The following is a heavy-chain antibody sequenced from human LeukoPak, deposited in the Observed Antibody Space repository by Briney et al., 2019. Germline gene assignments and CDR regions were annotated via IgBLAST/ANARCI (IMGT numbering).Heavy chain of an antibody. D-gene: IGHD3-10*01. CDR2: ISSGGST. CDR3: VRLDYYGSGDRGFFDY. Sequence: PSETLSLTCTVSGGSIDSTIYYWGWIRQPPGKGLEWIASISSGGSTYYNPSLKSPVTISVDTSTNHFSLKLSSATAADTAMYYCVRLDYYGSGDRGFFDYWGLGTLVTVSS. J-gene: IGHJ4*02. V-gene: IGHV4-39*02. CDR1: GGSIDSTIYY.